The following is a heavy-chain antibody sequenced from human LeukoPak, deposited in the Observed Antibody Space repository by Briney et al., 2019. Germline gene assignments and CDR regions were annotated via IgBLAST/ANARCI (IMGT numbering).Heavy chain of an antibody. J-gene: IGHJ4*02. CDR1: GFTFSNAW. D-gene: IGHD3-9*01. CDR2: IKSKTDGGTT. CDR3: AIRTYYDILPGSFDY. V-gene: IGHV3-15*07. Sequence: GGSLRLSCAASGFTFSNAWMNWVRQAPGKGLEWVGRIKSKTDGGTTDYAAPVKGRFTISRDDSKNTLYLQMNSLRAEDTAVYYCAIRTYYDILPGSFDYWGQGTLVTVPS.